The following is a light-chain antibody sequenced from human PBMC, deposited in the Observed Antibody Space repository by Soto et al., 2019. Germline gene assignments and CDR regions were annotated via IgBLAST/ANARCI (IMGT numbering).Light chain of an antibody. CDR1: QRITNR. J-gene: IGKJ1*01. CDR3: KQGYTTPLT. Sequence: DIQMTQSPSSLSASIGDRVTITCRASQRITNRLNWYQHRPGKAPRLLIYAAYSLESGVPSRFSGSASGTDFTLTISSLQPEDFATYYCKQGYTTPLTFGQGTKVDIK. CDR2: AAY. V-gene: IGKV1-39*01.